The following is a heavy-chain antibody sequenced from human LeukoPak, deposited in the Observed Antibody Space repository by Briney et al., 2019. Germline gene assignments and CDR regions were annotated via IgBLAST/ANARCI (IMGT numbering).Heavy chain of an antibody. J-gene: IGHJ6*03. D-gene: IGHD6-19*01. CDR3: ARGNSSGWMGTLYYMDV. V-gene: IGHV1-2*02. CDR1: GYTFTSYY. CDR2: INPNSGGT. Sequence: ASVKVSCKASGYTFTSYYMHWVRQAPGQGLEWMGWINPNSGGTKYAQKFQGRVTMTRDTSISTAYMELSRLRSDDTAVYYCARGNSSGWMGTLYYMDVWGKGTTVTVSS.